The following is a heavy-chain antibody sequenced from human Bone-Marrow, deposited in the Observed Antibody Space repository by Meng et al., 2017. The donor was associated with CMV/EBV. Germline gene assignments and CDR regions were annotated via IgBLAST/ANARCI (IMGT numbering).Heavy chain of an antibody. Sequence: SETLSLTCTVSGASISSSSYFWDWIRQPPGKGLEWIGSISYGGSTYYNSSLKSRVTISVDMSKNQFTLKLSSVTAADTAVYYCARDDYSNSGYYYYGMDVWGQGTTVTVSS. D-gene: IGHD4-11*01. V-gene: IGHV4-39*06. CDR1: GASISSSSYF. CDR2: ISYGGST. CDR3: ARDDYSNSGYYYYGMDV. J-gene: IGHJ6*02.